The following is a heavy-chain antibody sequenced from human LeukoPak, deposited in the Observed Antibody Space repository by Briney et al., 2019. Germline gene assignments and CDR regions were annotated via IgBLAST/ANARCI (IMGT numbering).Heavy chain of an antibody. CDR2: IYTSGST. CDR3: ARVAGTTVFWFDP. CDR1: GGSISSGSYY. V-gene: IGHV4-61*02. J-gene: IGHJ5*02. D-gene: IGHD1-1*01. Sequence: SPTLSLTCTVSGGSISSGSYYWSWIRQPAGKGLEWIGRIYTSGSTNYNPSLKSRVTISVDTSKNQFSLKLSSVTAADTAVYYCARVAGTTVFWFDPWGQGTLVTVSS.